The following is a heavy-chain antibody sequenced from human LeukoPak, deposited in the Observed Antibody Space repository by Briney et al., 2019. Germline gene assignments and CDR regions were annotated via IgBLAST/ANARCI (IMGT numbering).Heavy chain of an antibody. CDR2: IYSSGNT. D-gene: IGHD3-10*01. CDR3: ARSSEQPGYFDY. J-gene: IGHJ4*02. CDR1: GGSISSGSYY. V-gene: IGHV4-61*10. Sequence: SETLSLTCTVSGGSISSGSYYWSWIRQPAGKGLEWIGRIYSSGNTNYNPSLKGRVTISVDTSKNQFSLKLSSVTAADTAIYYCARSSEQPGYFDYWGQGILVTVSS.